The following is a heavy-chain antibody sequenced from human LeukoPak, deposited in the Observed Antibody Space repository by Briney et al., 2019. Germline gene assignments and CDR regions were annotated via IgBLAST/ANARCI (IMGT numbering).Heavy chain of an antibody. D-gene: IGHD4-11*01. CDR3: ARAELQYGWFDP. CDR2: INPSGGST. V-gene: IGHV1-46*01. CDR1: GYTFTSYD. Sequence: ASVKVSCKASGYTFTSYDMHWVRQTPGQGLEWMGIINPSGGSTSYAQKFQGRVTMTRDMSTSTVYMELSSLRSEDTAVYYCARAELQYGWFDPWGQGTLVTVSS. J-gene: IGHJ5*02.